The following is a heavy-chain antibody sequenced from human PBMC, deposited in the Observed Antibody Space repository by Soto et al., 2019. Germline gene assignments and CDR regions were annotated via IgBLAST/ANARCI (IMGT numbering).Heavy chain of an antibody. V-gene: IGHV3-23*01. CDR1: GFTFGGHA. CDR2: VDGSGADT. Sequence: GGSLRLSCAASGFTFGGHAVGWLRQAPGTEPEWVAFVDGSGADTSYADSVKGRFTISRDNSENSLYLHMNSLRAEDTGRYFCAKEIFAAAYAATSAFDLWGQGTLVTVSS. J-gene: IGHJ4*02. D-gene: IGHD2-8*01. CDR3: AKEIFAAAYAATSAFDL.